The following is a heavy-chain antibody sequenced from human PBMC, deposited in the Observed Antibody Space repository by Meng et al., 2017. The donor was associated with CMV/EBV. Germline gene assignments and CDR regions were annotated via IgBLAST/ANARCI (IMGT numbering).Heavy chain of an antibody. D-gene: IGHD2-21*02. CDR1: GGSISRVDYY. CDR3: AREGDNPFDY. V-gene: IGHV4-30-4*08. CDR2: IYYSGST. Sequence: QESGPGRGNLSQPLPLTCLCSGGSISRVDYYWSWIRQPTGKGLEWIGYIYYSGSTYYNPSLKSRVTISVDTSKNQFSLKLSSVTAADTAVYYCAREGDNPFDYWGQGTLVTVSS. J-gene: IGHJ4*02.